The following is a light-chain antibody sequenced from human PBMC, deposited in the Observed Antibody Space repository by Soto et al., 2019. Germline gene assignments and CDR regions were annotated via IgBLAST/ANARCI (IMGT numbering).Light chain of an antibody. V-gene: IGKV1-5*03. CDR3: QQYNNYWT. J-gene: IGKJ1*01. Sequence: DIQMTQSPSTLSASVGDRVTITCRASQSCGTSLAWYQQRPGKAPNLLIYKASNLESGVPSRFSGSGSGTEFTLNISSVQPDDFATDYCQQYNNYWTFGQGTKVEIK. CDR2: KAS. CDR1: QSCGTS.